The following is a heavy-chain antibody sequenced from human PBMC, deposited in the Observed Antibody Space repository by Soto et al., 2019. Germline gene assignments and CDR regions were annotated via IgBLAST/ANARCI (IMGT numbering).Heavy chain of an antibody. V-gene: IGHV3-30*03. D-gene: IGHD3-22*01. CDR2: ISYDGSNK. Sequence: GGSLRLSCAASGFTFSSYGMHWVRQAPGKGLEWVAVISYDGSNKYYADSVKGRFTISRDNSKNTLYLQMNSLRAEDTAVYYCATGPVGRSYYDSSPDGRGLDYWGQGTLVTVSP. CDR3: ATGPVGRSYYDSSPDGRGLDY. CDR1: GFTFSSYG. J-gene: IGHJ4*02.